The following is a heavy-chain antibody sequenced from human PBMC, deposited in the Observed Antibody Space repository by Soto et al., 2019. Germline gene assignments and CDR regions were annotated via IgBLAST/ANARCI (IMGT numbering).Heavy chain of an antibody. CDR3: AAVGTGGMDV. Sequence: PSETLSLTCTVSGGSISSYYWSWIRQPPGKGLEWIGYIYYSGSTNYNPSLKSRVTISVDTSKNQFSLKLSSVTAADTAVYYCAAVGTGGMDVWGQGTTVTVSS. CDR2: IYYSGST. CDR1: GGSISSYY. V-gene: IGHV4-59*01. D-gene: IGHD2-15*01. J-gene: IGHJ6*02.